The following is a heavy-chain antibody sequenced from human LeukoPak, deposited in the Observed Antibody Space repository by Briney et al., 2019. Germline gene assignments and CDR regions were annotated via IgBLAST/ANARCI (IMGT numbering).Heavy chain of an antibody. CDR1: GLAFSSSA. CDR3: AKDPRPYSSGWYGWYYFDY. CDR2: FIVIGGST. Sequence: GGSRRLSLAASGLAFSSSAMSGVGRSPGKGRNGLSAFIVIGGSTYSADSFKGRFTISRDNSKNTLYLQMNSLRAEDTAVYYCAKDPRPYSSGWYGWYYFDYWGQGTLVTVSS. J-gene: IGHJ4*02. D-gene: IGHD6-19*01. V-gene: IGHV3-23*01.